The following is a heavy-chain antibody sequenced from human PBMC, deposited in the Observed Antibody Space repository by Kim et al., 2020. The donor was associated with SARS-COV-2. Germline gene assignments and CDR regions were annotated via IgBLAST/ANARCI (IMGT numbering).Heavy chain of an antibody. CDR3: ATGYCSSTSCQNYYFYGMD. V-gene: IGHV1-24*01. CDR2: FDPEDGET. Sequence: ASVKVSCTVSGYTVSELSMHWVRQAPGKGLEWMGGFDPEDGETMYAQKFQGRVTMTEDTSTDTAYMELSSLRSEDTAVYFCATGYCSSTSCQNYYFYGMD. CDR1: GYTVSELS. J-gene: IGHJ6*01. D-gene: IGHD2-2*01.